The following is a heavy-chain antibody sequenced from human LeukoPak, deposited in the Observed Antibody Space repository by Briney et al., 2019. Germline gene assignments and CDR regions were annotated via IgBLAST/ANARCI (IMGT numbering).Heavy chain of an antibody. D-gene: IGHD5-12*01. CDR2: IYQSGSS. CDR1: GYSISSGYY. Sequence: SETLSLTCAVSGYSISSGYYWGWIRQPPGKGLEWIGSIYQSGSSYYNPSLKSRVTMSVDTSKNQFSLKLSSVTAADTAVYYCAGRGPYSGYSFSWFDPWGQGILVTVSS. CDR3: AGRGPYSGYSFSWFDP. J-gene: IGHJ5*02. V-gene: IGHV4-38-2*01.